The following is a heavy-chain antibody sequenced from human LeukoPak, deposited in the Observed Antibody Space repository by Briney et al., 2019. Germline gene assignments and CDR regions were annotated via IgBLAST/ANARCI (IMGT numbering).Heavy chain of an antibody. V-gene: IGHV3-53*01. Sequence: GGSVSLPCAVSVFTVSSNYMRWVRQAPGKGLEWLSVIYSCGRTYFSESVKGRFTISRDNSKNTLYLQMNSLRAEDTAVYYCARNTIFGVSEYWGQGTLVTVSS. CDR2: IYSCGRT. D-gene: IGHD3-3*01. CDR1: VFTVSSNY. CDR3: ARNTIFGVSEY. J-gene: IGHJ4*02.